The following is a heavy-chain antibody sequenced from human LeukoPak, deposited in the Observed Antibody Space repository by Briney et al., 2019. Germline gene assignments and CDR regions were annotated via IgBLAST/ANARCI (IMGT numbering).Heavy chain of an antibody. J-gene: IGHJ4*02. Sequence: GESLKISCEASGYTFTSYWIGWVRQMPGEGLEWIGIIYPGESETRYSPSFQGQVTISADKSITTAYLQWSSLKASDTAMYYCARQTGSYYGSGSYPRSQFDYWGQGTLVTVSS. V-gene: IGHV5-51*01. CDR1: GYTFTSYW. CDR3: ARQTGSYYGSGSYPRSQFDY. CDR2: IYPGESET. D-gene: IGHD3-10*01.